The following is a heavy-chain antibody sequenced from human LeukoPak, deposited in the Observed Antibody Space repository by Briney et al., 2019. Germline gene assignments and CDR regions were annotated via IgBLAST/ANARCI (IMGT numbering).Heavy chain of an antibody. V-gene: IGHV3-30-3*01. J-gene: IGHJ6*02. CDR3: ARERWELLDYYCGMDV. D-gene: IGHD1-26*01. CDR2: ISYDGSNK. CDR1: GFTFSSYA. Sequence: PGGSLRLSCAASGFTFSSYAMHWVRQAPGKGLEWVAVISYDGSNKYYADSVKGRFTISRDNSKNTLYLQMNSLRAEDTAVYYCARERWELLDYYCGMDVWGQGTTVTVSS.